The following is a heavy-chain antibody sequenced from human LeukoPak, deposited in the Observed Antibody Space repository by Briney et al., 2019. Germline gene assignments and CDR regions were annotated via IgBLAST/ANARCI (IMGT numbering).Heavy chain of an antibody. J-gene: IGHJ6*02. CDR1: GFTFSSYG. D-gene: IGHD3-22*01. CDR3: AIRGYYDTTYASASPAMDV. Sequence: GGSLRLSCAASGFTFSSYGMHWVRQAPGKGLEWVALISYDGTNKFYADSVKGRFTISRDNSKNMLYLQMNSLRAEDTAVYYLAIRGYYDTTYASASPAMDVWGQGTAVTVSS. V-gene: IGHV3-30*03. CDR2: ISYDGTNK.